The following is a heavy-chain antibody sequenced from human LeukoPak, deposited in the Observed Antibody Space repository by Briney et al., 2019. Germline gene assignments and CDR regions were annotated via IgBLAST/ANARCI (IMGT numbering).Heavy chain of an antibody. V-gene: IGHV4-34*01. Sequence: PSETLSLTCAVYGGSFSGYYWSWIRQPPGKGLEWIGEINHSGSTNYNPSLKSRVTMSVDTSKNQFSLKLSSVTAADTAVYYCARGPAVRGSGSYRGPRGYFDYWGQGTLVTVSS. CDR3: ARGPAVRGSGSYRGPRGYFDY. CDR2: INHSGST. D-gene: IGHD3-10*01. J-gene: IGHJ4*02. CDR1: GGSFSGYY.